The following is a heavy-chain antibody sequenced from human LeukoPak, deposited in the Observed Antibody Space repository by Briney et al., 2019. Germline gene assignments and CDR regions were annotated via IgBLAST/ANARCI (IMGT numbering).Heavy chain of an antibody. V-gene: IGHV4-34*01. J-gene: IGHJ4*02. CDR1: GGSFSGYY. CDR2: TNHSGST. CDR3: ARGRGVLRFLEWLGFFDY. Sequence: SETLSLTCAVYGGSFSGYYWSWIRQPPGKGLEWTGETNHSGSTNYNPSLKSRVTISVDTSKNQFSLKLSSVTAADTAVYYCARGRGVLRFLEWLGFFDYWGQGTLVTVSS. D-gene: IGHD3-3*01.